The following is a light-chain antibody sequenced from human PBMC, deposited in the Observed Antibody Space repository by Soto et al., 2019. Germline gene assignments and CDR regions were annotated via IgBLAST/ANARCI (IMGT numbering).Light chain of an antibody. CDR1: SSDVGGYNY. CDR3: SSFAGNNNLV. CDR2: EVS. V-gene: IGLV2-8*01. J-gene: IGLJ2*01. Sequence: QSVLTQPPSASGSPGQSVTISCTGTSSDVGGYNYVSWYQQHPGKAPKLMISEVSKRPSGVPDRFSGSKSGNTASLTVSGLQAEDEADHYCSSFAGNNNLVFGGGTKLTVL.